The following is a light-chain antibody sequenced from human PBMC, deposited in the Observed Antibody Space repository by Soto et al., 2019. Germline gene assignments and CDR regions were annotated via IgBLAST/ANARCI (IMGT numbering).Light chain of an antibody. Sequence: DIVFTQSPGTLSLSPGERATLSCRASQRVSSGYLTWYQQRPGQAPRLLIYGASTRATAIPARFSGSWSGTEFTLTISSLQSEDSATYYCQHYNNWPGTFGQGTKVDIK. CDR3: QHYNNWPGT. CDR1: QRVSSGY. J-gene: IGKJ1*01. V-gene: IGKV3-15*01. CDR2: GAS.